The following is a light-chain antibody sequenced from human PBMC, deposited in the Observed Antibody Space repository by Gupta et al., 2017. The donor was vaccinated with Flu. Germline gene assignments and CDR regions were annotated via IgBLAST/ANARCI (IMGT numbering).Light chain of an antibody. CDR2: DAF. V-gene: IGKV3-11*01. Sequence: PPTLSCPPATRASLSCRVVPPVRNSFAWYHHKPAQAPTLLIYDAFNRGIGVPPRFSGSGCGTAFTLTISSRVHADFVVFYCRQRGTWPCTFGQGTKLEIK. J-gene: IGKJ2*01. CDR3: RQRGTWPCT. CDR1: PPVRNS.